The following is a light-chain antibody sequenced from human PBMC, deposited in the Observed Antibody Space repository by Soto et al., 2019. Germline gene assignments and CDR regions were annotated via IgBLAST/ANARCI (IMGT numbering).Light chain of an antibody. V-gene: IGKV3-15*01. CDR2: GAS. J-gene: IGKJ3*01. Sequence: EIVMTQSPATLFVSQGERATLPCRASQTVSDDLAWYQQKPGQPPRLLIYGASTRATDIPARFSGGGSGTEFTLTISSLQSEDSAIYYCQQYHDWPPITFGPGTKVNI. CDR3: QQYHDWPPIT. CDR1: QTVSDD.